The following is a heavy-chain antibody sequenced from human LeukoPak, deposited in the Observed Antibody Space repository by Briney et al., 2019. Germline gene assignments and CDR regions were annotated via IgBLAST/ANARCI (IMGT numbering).Heavy chain of an antibody. CDR3: ARGSGVLTGYSLYYFDY. D-gene: IGHD3-9*01. J-gene: IGHJ4*02. V-gene: IGHV3-21*01. CDR2: ISSSSIYI. CDR1: GFTFSSYS. Sequence: GGSLRLSCAASGFTFSSYSMNWVRQVPGKGLEWVSSISSSSIYIYYADSVKGRFTISRDNAKNSLYLQMNSLRAEDTAVYYCARGSGVLTGYSLYYFDYWGQGTLVTVSS.